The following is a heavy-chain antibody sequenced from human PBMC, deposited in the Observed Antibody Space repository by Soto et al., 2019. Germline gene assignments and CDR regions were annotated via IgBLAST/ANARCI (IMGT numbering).Heavy chain of an antibody. Sequence: PGGSLRLSCAASESTFSSYGMDRVRQAPGKGLEWVAVIWYDGSNKYYADSVKGRFTISRDNSKNTLYLQMNSLRAEDTAVYYCARDAYDFWSGYYNDPYYFDYWGQGTLVTVSS. J-gene: IGHJ4*02. D-gene: IGHD3-3*01. CDR2: IWYDGSNK. CDR3: ARDAYDFWSGYYNDPYYFDY. V-gene: IGHV3-33*01. CDR1: ESTFSSYG.